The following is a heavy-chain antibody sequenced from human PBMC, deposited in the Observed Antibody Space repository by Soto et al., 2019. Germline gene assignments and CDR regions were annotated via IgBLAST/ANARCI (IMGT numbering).Heavy chain of an antibody. Sequence: QVQLVQSGAEVKKPGASVKVSCKASGYTFTSYDINWVRQATGQGLEWMGWMNPNSGNTVYAQKFQGRVTMTRNTSIRTAHMALSSLRSDVTAVYYCARDCSGGWFDPWGQGTLVTVSS. CDR3: ARDCSGGWFDP. J-gene: IGHJ5*02. D-gene: IGHD2-21*02. CDR1: GYTFTSYD. CDR2: MNPNSGNT. V-gene: IGHV1-8*01.